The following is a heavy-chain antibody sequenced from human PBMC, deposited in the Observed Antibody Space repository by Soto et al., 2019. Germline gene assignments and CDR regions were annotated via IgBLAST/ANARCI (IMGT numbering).Heavy chain of an antibody. CDR3: ARDGGVGPPVAFDV. Sequence: QVQLVQSGGEVKTPGASVKVSCKASGYTFTTYGISWVRQAPGQGLEWMGWIRAHNGDTNHAQRVQGRVTMTTDTFPSKAYMELWGLRSEDTAVYYCARDGGVGPPVAFDVWGQGTMVTVSS. CDR1: GYTFTTYG. V-gene: IGHV1-18*01. D-gene: IGHD3-3*01. J-gene: IGHJ3*01. CDR2: IRAHNGDT.